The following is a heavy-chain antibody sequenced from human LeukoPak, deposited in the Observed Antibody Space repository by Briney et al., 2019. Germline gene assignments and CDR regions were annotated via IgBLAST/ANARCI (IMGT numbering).Heavy chain of an antibody. J-gene: IGHJ4*02. CDR3: VFSNPSNSDY. CDR2: VDPSDSYN. Sequence: PGQSLNISCKGSGYSFTSYWISWVRQMPGKGLEWMGRVDPSDSYNNYSPSFQGHVTISADKSISTAYLQWSSLKASDTAMYYCVFSNPSNSDYWGQRTLVTVSS. V-gene: IGHV5-10-1*01. D-gene: IGHD4-11*01. CDR1: GYSFTSYW.